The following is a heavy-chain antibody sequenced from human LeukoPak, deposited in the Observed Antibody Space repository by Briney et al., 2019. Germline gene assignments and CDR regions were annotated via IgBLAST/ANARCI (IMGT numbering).Heavy chain of an antibody. Sequence: GGSLRLSCAASGFSFSNCSMHWVRQTPGKGLEWVAVISYDGSNKYYADSVKGRFTISRDNSKNMLYLQMNSLRVEDTAVYYCARESAVTTADYGMDVWGQGTTVTVSS. J-gene: IGHJ6*02. CDR2: ISYDGSNK. CDR1: GFSFSNCS. CDR3: ARESAVTTADYGMDV. V-gene: IGHV3-30*03. D-gene: IGHD4-17*01.